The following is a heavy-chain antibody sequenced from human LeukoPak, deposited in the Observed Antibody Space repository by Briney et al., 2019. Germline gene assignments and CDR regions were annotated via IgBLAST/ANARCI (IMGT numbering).Heavy chain of an antibody. V-gene: IGHV5-51*01. D-gene: IGHD5-24*01. CDR1: GYIFTSYW. Sequence: GESLKISCKGSGYIFTSYWIGWVRQLPGKGLEWMGIIYPGDSDTRYSPSFQGQVTISADKSISTAYLQWSSLKASDTAMYYCARRAKRWLQLNTFDYRGQGTLVTVSS. J-gene: IGHJ4*02. CDR2: IYPGDSDT. CDR3: ARRAKRWLQLNTFDY.